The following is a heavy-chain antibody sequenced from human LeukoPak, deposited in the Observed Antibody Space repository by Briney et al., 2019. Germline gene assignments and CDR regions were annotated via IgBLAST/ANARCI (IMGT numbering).Heavy chain of an antibody. Sequence: PSETLSLTCTVSGGSITSISYYWDWIRQPPGKGLEWSGSIYYGGSTYYNPSLRSRVTISVDTSKNQFSLKLSSVTAADTAVYYCARSPGQWLLLGFDYWGQGTLVTVSS. CDR3: ARSPGQWLLLGFDY. CDR2: IYYGGST. V-gene: IGHV4-39*01. J-gene: IGHJ4*02. CDR1: GGSITSISYY. D-gene: IGHD6-19*01.